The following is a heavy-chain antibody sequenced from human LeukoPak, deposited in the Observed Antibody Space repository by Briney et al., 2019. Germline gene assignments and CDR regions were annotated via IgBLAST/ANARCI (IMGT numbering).Heavy chain of an antibody. J-gene: IGHJ4*02. D-gene: IGHD1-20*01. CDR3: AGVITGTTIY. CDR1: GFTFSSYS. Sequence: PGRSLRLSCAASGFTFSSYSMNWVRQAPGKGLEWVSYISSSSSTIYYADSVKGRFTISRDNSKNTLYLQMNSLRAEDTAVYYCAGVITGTTIYWGQGTLVTVSS. CDR2: ISSSSSTI. V-gene: IGHV3-48*01.